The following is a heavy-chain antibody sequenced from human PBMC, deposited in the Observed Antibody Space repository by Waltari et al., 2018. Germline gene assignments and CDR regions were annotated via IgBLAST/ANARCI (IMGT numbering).Heavy chain of an antibody. CDR3: AADPIVGPRLFDY. J-gene: IGHJ4*02. Sequence: QVQLQESGPGLVKPSETLSLTCTVSGGSISSYYWSWIRQPPGKGLEWIGYIYYSGSTNYNPSLKSRVTISVDTSKNQFSLKLSSVTAADTAVYYCAADPIVGPRLFDYWGQGTLVTVSS. CDR1: GGSISSYY. CDR2: IYYSGST. D-gene: IGHD1-26*01. V-gene: IGHV4-59*01.